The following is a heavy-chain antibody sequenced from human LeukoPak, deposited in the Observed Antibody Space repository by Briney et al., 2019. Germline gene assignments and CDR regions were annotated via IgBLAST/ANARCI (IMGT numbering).Heavy chain of an antibody. J-gene: IGHJ6*02. D-gene: IGHD4-11*01. Sequence: SETLSLTCTVSGGSVSDYFWSWIRQPPGKGLEWVAYIRSTGSTTYNPSLKSRLMISLDTSKSQVSLKLSSVTAADTAVYYCARHNQVTVTTSSYTYPMDVWGQGTTVTVSS. CDR3: ARHNQVTVTTSSYTYPMDV. CDR2: IRSTGST. CDR1: GGSVSDYF. V-gene: IGHV4-59*08.